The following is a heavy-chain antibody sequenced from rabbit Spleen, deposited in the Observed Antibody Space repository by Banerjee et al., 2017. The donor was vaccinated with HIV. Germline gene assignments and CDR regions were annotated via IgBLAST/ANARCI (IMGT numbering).Heavy chain of an antibody. CDR1: GVSFSGNYY. CDR3: ARETSSGWGIVSFYFSL. V-gene: IGHV1S40*01. D-gene: IGHD4-1*01. CDR2: IDSGSSGDT. J-gene: IGHJ4*01. Sequence: QSLEESGGDLVKPGASLTLTCIASGVSFSGNYYMCWVRQAPGKGLEWIACIDSGSSGDTYYASWAKGRFTISKTSSTTVTLQMTSLTAADTATYFCARETSSGWGIVSFYFSLWGPGTLVTVS.